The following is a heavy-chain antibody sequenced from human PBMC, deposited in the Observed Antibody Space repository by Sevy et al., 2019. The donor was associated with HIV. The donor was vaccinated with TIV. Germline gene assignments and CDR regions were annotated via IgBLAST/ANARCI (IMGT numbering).Heavy chain of an antibody. CDR1: GFTFSSYG. Sequence: GGSLRLSCAASGFTFSSYGMHWVRQAPGKGLEWVAVISYDGSNKYYADSVKGRFTISRDNSKNTLYLQMNSLGAEDTAVYYCAKDFRYSGSYYLDYWGQGTLVTVSS. J-gene: IGHJ4*02. V-gene: IGHV3-30*18. D-gene: IGHD1-26*01. CDR2: ISYDGSNK. CDR3: AKDFRYSGSYYLDY.